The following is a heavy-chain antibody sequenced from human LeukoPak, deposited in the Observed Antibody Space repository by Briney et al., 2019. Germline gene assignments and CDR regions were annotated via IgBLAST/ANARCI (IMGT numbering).Heavy chain of an antibody. CDR1: GGSISSYY. Sequence: SETLSLTCTVSGGSISSYYWSWIRQPPGKGLEWIGYIYYSGSANYNPSLKSRVTISVDTSKNQFSLKLSSVTAADTAVYYCARDCSGGRCYNGIVAGMDVWGQGTTVTVSS. CDR3: ARDCSGGRCYNGIVAGMDV. CDR2: IYYSGSA. V-gene: IGHV4-59*01. D-gene: IGHD2-15*01. J-gene: IGHJ6*02.